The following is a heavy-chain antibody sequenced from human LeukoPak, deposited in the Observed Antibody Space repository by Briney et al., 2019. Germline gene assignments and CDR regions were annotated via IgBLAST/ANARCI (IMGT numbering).Heavy chain of an antibody. Sequence: GASVKVSCKASGYTFTGYYMHWVRQAPGQGLEWMGWINPNSGGTSYAQKFQGRVTMTRDTSISTAYMELSRLRSDDTAVYYCARGGYCSGGSCGPPFGHYYYGMDVWGQGTTVTVSS. CDR1: GYTFTGYY. D-gene: IGHD2-15*01. CDR3: ARGGYCSGGSCGPPFGHYYYGMDV. V-gene: IGHV1-2*02. J-gene: IGHJ6*02. CDR2: INPNSGGT.